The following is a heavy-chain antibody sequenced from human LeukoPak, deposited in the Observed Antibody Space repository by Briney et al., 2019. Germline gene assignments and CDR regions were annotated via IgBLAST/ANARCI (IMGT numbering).Heavy chain of an antibody. D-gene: IGHD2-15*01. CDR2: IYYSGST. J-gene: IGHJ3*02. V-gene: IGHV4-59*08. CDR1: GGSISSYY. Sequence: PSETLSLTCTVSGGSISSYYWSWIRQPPGKGLEWIGYIYYSGSTNYNPSLKSRVTISVDTSKSQFSLKLSSVTAADTAVYYCARRFLSCSGGSCYYNAFDIWGQGTMVTVSS. CDR3: ARRFLSCSGGSCYYNAFDI.